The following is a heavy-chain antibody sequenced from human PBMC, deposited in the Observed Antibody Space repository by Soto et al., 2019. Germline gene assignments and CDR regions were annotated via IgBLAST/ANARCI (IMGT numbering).Heavy chain of an antibody. CDR2: ISGSGGST. CDR1: GFNFSSHA. Sequence: PCGSLRLSCAASGFNFSSHAIRCVRQAPGKGLEWVSAISGSGGSTYYGDSVKGRFTISRDNSKNTLYMQMNSLRAEDTAVYYCAKDDSIVRVVAAFDYWGQGTLVTVSS. CDR3: AKDDSIVRVVAAFDY. V-gene: IGHV3-23*01. D-gene: IGHD2-15*01. J-gene: IGHJ4*02.